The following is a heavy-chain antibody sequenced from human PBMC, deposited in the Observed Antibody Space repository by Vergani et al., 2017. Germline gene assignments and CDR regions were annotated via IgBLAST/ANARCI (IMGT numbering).Heavy chain of an antibody. J-gene: IGHJ5*02. CDR3: ARDHYYYDSSGYYPHNWFDP. Sequence: QVQLQESGPGLLKPSETLSLTCAVYGGSFSGYYWSWIRQPPGKGLEWIGEINHSGSTNYNPSLKSRVTISVDTSKNHFSLKLSSVTAADTAIYYCARDHYYYDSSGYYPHNWFDPWGEGTLVTVSS. V-gene: IGHV4-34*01. CDR1: GGSFSGYY. CDR2: INHSGST. D-gene: IGHD3-22*01.